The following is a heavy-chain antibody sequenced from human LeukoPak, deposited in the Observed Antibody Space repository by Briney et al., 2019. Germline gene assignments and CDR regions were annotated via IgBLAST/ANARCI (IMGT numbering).Heavy chain of an antibody. CDR1: GYTFTSYC. CDR3: ARDLKWLRPNWFDP. D-gene: IGHD5-12*01. J-gene: IGHJ5*02. V-gene: IGHV1-18*01. Sequence: GASVKVSCKASGYTFTSYCISWVRQAPGQGLEWMGWISAYNGNTNYAQKLQGRVSMTTDTSTSTAYLELRSLRSDDTAVYYCARDLKWLRPNWFDPWGQGTLVTVSS. CDR2: ISAYNGNT.